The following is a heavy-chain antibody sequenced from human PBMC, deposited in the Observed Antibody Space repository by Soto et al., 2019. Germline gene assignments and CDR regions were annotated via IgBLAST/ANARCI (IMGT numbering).Heavy chain of an antibody. Sequence: ASVKVSCKASGYTFTSYGISWVRQAPGQGLEWMGWISAYNGNTNYAQKLQGRVTMTTDTSTSTAYMELRSLRSDDTAVYYCARVLKYYDILTGYYFLPVIPFDYWGQGTLVTVSS. J-gene: IGHJ4*02. CDR2: ISAYNGNT. CDR1: GYTFTSYG. D-gene: IGHD3-9*01. V-gene: IGHV1-18*01. CDR3: ARVLKYYDILTGYYFLPVIPFDY.